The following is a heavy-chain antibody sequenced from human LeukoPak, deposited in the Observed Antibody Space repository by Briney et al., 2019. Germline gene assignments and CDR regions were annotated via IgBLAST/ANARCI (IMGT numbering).Heavy chain of an antibody. CDR3: AKNIRDRLLCGFNY. V-gene: IGHV3-23*01. Sequence: GGSLRLSCAASGFTFKASAMSWVRQAPGKGLEWVAVITGGGDSTYYADSVKGRFTISRDNSKKTLFLQVNSLRAEDTAVYFCAKNIRDRLLCGFNYWGQGIVVTVSS. CDR2: ITGGGDST. D-gene: IGHD2-2*01. CDR1: GFTFKASA. J-gene: IGHJ4*02.